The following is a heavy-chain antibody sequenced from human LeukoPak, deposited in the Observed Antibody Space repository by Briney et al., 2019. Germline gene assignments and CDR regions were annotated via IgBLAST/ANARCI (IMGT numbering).Heavy chain of an antibody. D-gene: IGHD6-13*01. CDR1: GGSFSGYY. CDR3: ARGVYIAAAQYGY. V-gene: IGHV4-34*01. CDR2: INHSGST. J-gene: IGHJ4*02. Sequence: SETLSLTCAVYGGSFSGYYWNWIRQPPGKGLEWIGEINHSGSTNHNPSLKSRVTISVDTSKNQFSLKLNSVTAADTAVYYCARGVYIAAAQYGYWGQGTLVTVSS.